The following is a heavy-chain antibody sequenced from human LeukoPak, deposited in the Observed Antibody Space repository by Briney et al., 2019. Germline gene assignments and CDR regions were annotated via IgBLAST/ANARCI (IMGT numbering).Heavy chain of an antibody. CDR3: ARDFASVVVVPAALNV. D-gene: IGHD2-2*01. Sequence: GGSLRLSCAASGFTFSSYSMNWVRQAPGKGLEWVSSISSSSYIYYADSVKGRFTISRDNAKSSLYLQMNSLRAEDTAVYYCARDFASVVVVPAALNVWGQGTTVTVSS. CDR2: ISSSSYI. J-gene: IGHJ6*02. V-gene: IGHV3-21*01. CDR1: GFTFSSYS.